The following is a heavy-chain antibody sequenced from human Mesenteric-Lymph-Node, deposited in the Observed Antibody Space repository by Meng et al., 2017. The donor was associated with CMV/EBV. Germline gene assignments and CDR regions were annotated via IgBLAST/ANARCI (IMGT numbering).Heavy chain of an antibody. Sequence: SLKISCAASGFTFSSYGMHWVRQAPGKGLEWVAVIWYDGSNKYYADSVKGRFTISRDNSKNTLYLQMNSLRAEDTAVYYCAKDRVPAAIGFYYYGMDVWGQGTTVTVSS. V-gene: IGHV3-33*06. CDR3: AKDRVPAAIGFYYYGMDV. J-gene: IGHJ6*02. D-gene: IGHD2-2*01. CDR1: GFTFSSYG. CDR2: IWYDGSNK.